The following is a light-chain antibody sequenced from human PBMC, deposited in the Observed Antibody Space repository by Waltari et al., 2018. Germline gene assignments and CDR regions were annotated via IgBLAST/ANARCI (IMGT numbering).Light chain of an antibody. CDR3: FSNAGSHV. V-gene: IGLV2-8*01. J-gene: IGLJ1*01. CDR2: EVS. CDR1: SSDVGGYKY. Sequence: QSALTQPPSASGSPGQSVTISCTGTSSDVGGYKYVSWYQQHPGKAPKLMIYEVSKRPSGVPDRFSGSKSGKTASLTVSGLQAEDEADYYCFSNAGSHVFGTGTKVTVL.